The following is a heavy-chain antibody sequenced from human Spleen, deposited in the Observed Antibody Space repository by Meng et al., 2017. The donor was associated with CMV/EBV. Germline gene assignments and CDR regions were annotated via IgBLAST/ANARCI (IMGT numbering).Heavy chain of an antibody. D-gene: IGHD6-6*01. J-gene: IGHJ4*02. CDR1: GFSFSPYS. CDR3: ARDGANIGARRDLDH. Sequence: GESLKISCAASGFSFSPYSMNWVCQAPGKGLEWISYISGPSTTIYYADSVKGRFTISRDNARNSLYLQMSRLRADDTAVYYCARDGANIGARRDLDHWGQGTLVTVSS. CDR2: ISGPSTTI. V-gene: IGHV3-48*01.